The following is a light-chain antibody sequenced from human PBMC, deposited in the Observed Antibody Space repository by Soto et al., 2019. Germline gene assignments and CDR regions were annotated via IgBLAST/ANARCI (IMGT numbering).Light chain of an antibody. V-gene: IGLV2-23*01. Sequence: QSALTQPASVSGSPGQSITISCTGTSSDDGGYNLVSWYQQHPGKAPKLMIYEGINRPSGVSNRFSGSKSGNTASLTISGLQAEDEADYYCCSYARSSTSVVFGGGTKLTVL. CDR2: EGI. J-gene: IGLJ2*01. CDR3: CSYARSSTSVV. CDR1: SSDDGGYNL.